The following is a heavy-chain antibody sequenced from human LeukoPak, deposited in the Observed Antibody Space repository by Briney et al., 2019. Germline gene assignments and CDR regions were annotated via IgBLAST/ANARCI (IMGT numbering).Heavy chain of an antibody. CDR2: ISGISSTI. V-gene: IGHV3-48*01. Sequence: PRRSLRPSCAPSGLTFSSYSINWVRHAPGKGMEWVAFISGISSTIYYADSVTGRFTISTDNATNSLYLPKNSLRAEDRAVYSCATDMLRYWALEDFVDSSGYWGQGTLVTVSS. J-gene: IGHJ4*02. CDR3: ATDMLRYWALEDFVDSSGY. CDR1: GLTFSSYS. D-gene: IGHD3-22*01.